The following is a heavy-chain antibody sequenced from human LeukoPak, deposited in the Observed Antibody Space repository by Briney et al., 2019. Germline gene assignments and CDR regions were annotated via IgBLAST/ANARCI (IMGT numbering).Heavy chain of an antibody. Sequence: GASVKVSCKASGGTCSSYAISWVRQAHGQGLEWMGRIIPTFGTPNYAQQFQDRVTIITAESTSTAYMELSSPRSDSTAVYYCARDDVFGDSSGKTFDYWGQGTLVTVSS. J-gene: IGHJ4*02. D-gene: IGHD3-22*01. CDR1: GGTCSSYA. CDR3: ARDDVFGDSSGKTFDY. V-gene: IGHV1-69*05. CDR2: IIPTFGTP.